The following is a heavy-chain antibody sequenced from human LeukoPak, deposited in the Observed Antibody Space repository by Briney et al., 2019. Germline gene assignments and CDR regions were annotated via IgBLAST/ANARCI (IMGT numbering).Heavy chain of an antibody. Sequence: GGSLRLSCAASGFTFSSYEMNWVRRAPGKGLEWVSYISNSALTYYADSVKGRFTISRDNAKNSLYLQMNSLRAEDTAVYYCARTSSRLHDYWGQGTLATVSS. CDR3: ARTSSRLHDY. CDR2: ISNSALT. CDR1: GFTFSSYE. V-gene: IGHV3-48*03. J-gene: IGHJ4*02.